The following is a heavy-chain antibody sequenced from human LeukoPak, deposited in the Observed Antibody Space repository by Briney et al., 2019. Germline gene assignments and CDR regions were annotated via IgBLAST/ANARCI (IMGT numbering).Heavy chain of an antibody. J-gene: IGHJ4*02. CDR3: ARDALPGYSSGWYELRHEYYFDY. CDR1: GYTFTSYG. V-gene: IGHV1-18*01. Sequence: ASVKVSCKASGYTFTSYGISWVRQAPGQGLEWMGWISAYNGNTNYAQKLQGRVTMTTDTSTSTAYMELRSLRSDDTAVYYCARDALPGYSSGWYELRHEYYFDYWGQGTLVTVSS. CDR2: ISAYNGNT. D-gene: IGHD6-19*01.